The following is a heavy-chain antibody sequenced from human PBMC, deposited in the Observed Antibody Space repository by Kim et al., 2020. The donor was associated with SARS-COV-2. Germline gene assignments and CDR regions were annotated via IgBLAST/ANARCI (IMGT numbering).Heavy chain of an antibody. V-gene: IGHV4-34*01. CDR1: GGSFSGYY. Sequence: SETLSLTCAVYGGSFSGYYWSWIRQPPGKGLEWIGEINHSGSTNYNPSLKSRVTISVDTSKNQFSLKLSSVTAADTAVYYCAREGGRDYGSGYYYYYYG. D-gene: IGHD3-10*01. J-gene: IGHJ6*01. CDR2: INHSGST. CDR3: AREGGRDYGSGYYYYYYG.